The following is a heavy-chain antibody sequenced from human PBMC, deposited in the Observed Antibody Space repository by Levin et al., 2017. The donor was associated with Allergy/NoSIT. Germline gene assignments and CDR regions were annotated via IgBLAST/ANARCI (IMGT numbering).Heavy chain of an antibody. Sequence: PGGSLRLSCSASGFTFSSYAMHWVRQAPGKGLEYVSGISGNGGSTYYADSVKGRFTISRDNSKNTLCLQMSGLRAEDTAVYYCVKGGYSSSWYRGDYWGQGTLVTVSS. D-gene: IGHD6-13*01. CDR3: VKGGYSSSWYRGDY. J-gene: IGHJ4*02. CDR1: GFTFSSYA. V-gene: IGHV3-64D*06. CDR2: ISGNGGST.